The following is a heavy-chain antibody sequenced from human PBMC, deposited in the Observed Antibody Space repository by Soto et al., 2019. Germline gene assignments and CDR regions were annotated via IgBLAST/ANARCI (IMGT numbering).Heavy chain of an antibody. CDR2: ISADNGNT. CDR3: ARAVAVAAGFDY. Sequence: GASVKVSCKASGYIFTNYDITWVRQAPGQGLEWMGWISADNGNTNYAQKFQDRVTITRDTSASTAYMELSSLRSEDTAVYYCARAVAVAAGFDYWGQGTLVTVS. D-gene: IGHD6-19*01. V-gene: IGHV1-18*01. J-gene: IGHJ4*02. CDR1: GYIFTNYD.